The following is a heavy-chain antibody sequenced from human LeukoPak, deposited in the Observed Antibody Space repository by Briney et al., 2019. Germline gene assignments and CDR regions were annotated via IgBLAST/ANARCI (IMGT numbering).Heavy chain of an antibody. CDR3: SLLAVASPQDY. J-gene: IGHJ4*02. CDR2: ISSSGSTI. Sequence: PGGSLRLSRAASGFTFSTYEMHWVRQAPGKGLEWVSDISSSGSTIYYADSVKGRFTTSRDNAKNLLYLQMHSLRAEDTAVYYCSLLAVASPQDYWGQGTLVTVSS. CDR1: GFTFSTYE. D-gene: IGHD6-19*01. V-gene: IGHV3-48*03.